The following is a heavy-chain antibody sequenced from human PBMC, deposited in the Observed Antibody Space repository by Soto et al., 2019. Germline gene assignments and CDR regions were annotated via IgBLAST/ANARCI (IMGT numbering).Heavy chain of an antibody. Sequence: GESLEIWCKCSGYSFTSYWIGWVLQMPGKGLDCMGIIYPGDSDTRYSPSFQGQVTISADKYISTAYLQWSGLKASDTAMYYCARGPQERGVIAARRHDYYGMDVWGQWTKVTVSS. J-gene: IGHJ6*01. V-gene: IGHV5-51*01. CDR3: ARGPQERGVIAARRHDYYGMDV. CDR2: IYPGDSDT. CDR1: GYSFTSYW. D-gene: IGHD6-6*01.